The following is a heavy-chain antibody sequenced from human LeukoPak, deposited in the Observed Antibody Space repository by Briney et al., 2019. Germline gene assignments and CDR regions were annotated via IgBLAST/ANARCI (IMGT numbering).Heavy chain of an antibody. CDR3: ARTEMATNPFDY. J-gene: IGHJ4*02. D-gene: IGHD5-24*01. CDR1: GYTFTSYG. Sequence: ASVKVSCKASGYTFTSYGISWVRQAPGQGLEWMGWISAYNGNTNYAQKLQGRVTMTTDTSTSTAYMELRSLRSDNTAVYYCARTEMATNPFDYWGQGTLVTVSS. CDR2: ISAYNGNT. V-gene: IGHV1-18*01.